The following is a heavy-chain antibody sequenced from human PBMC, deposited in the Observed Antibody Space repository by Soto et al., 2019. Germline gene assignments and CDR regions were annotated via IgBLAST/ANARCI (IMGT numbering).Heavy chain of an antibody. V-gene: IGHV3-74*01. Sequence: GGSLRLSCAASGFIFTNYWMHWVRQAPGERLVWVARISGDGTTTTYVDSAKGRFTISKDNAKNTVYLQMNGLRTEDTAVYYCGRGSGPRGRPYWGQGITVTVSS. CDR3: GRGSGPRGRPY. CDR2: ISGDGTTT. CDR1: GFIFTNYW. J-gene: IGHJ1*01. D-gene: IGHD3-16*01.